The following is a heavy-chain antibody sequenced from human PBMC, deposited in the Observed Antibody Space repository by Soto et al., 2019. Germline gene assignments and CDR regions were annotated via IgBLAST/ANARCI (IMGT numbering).Heavy chain of an antibody. J-gene: IGHJ2*01. CDR1: GYTFNTYG. V-gene: IGHV1-18*01. D-gene: IGHD4-17*01. Sequence: ASVKVSCKASGYTFNTYGISWVRQAPGQGLEWMGWISPYNGDTNSAPKLQDRVTMTTDTSTSTAYMELRSLRSDDTAVYYCTRDDLQADHGAKWSFDLWGRGTLVTVSS. CDR2: ISPYNGDT. CDR3: TRDDLQADHGAKWSFDL.